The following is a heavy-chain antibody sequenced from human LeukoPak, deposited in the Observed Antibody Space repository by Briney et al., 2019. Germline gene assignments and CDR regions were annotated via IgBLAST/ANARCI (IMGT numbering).Heavy chain of an antibody. J-gene: IGHJ6*03. CDR2: ISSGSSYI. D-gene: IGHD3-16*01. V-gene: IGHV3-21*01. CDR3: ARAVYTIMDV. CDR1: GFTFSSYT. Sequence: PGGSLRLSCAASGFTFSSYTMNWVRQAPGKGLEWVSIISSGSSYIHYADSVKGRFTISRDNAKNSLYLQMNSLRAEDTAVYYCARAVYTIMDVWGKGTTVTISS.